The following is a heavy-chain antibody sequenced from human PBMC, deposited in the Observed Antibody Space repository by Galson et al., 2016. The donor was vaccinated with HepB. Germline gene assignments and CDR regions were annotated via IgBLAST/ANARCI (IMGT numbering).Heavy chain of an antibody. CDR2: ISTYSGNT. J-gene: IGHJ4*02. CDR1: GYTFTTSG. V-gene: IGHV1-18*01. CDR3: ARDVQYSFDS. Sequence: SVKVSCKASGYTFTTSGISWVRQAPGQGLEWMGWISTYSGNTKYAQKFQGGLTLTTDSSTTTAYMELRSLRFDDTALYHCARDVQYSFDSWGQGTLVTVSS. D-gene: IGHD5-12*01.